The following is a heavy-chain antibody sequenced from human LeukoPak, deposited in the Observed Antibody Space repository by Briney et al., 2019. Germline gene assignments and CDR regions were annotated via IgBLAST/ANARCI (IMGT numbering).Heavy chain of an antibody. V-gene: IGHV3-23*01. J-gene: IGHJ4*02. CDR1: GFTFSSYA. CDR2: ISGSGGST. Sequence: PGGSLRLSCAASGFTFSSYAMSWVRQAPGKVLEWVSAISGSGGSTYYADSVKGRFTISRDNSKNTLYLQMNSLRAEDTAVYYCAKTLWSGYCSGGSCLIDYWGQGTLVTVSS. CDR3: AKTLWSGYCSGGSCLIDY. D-gene: IGHD2-15*01.